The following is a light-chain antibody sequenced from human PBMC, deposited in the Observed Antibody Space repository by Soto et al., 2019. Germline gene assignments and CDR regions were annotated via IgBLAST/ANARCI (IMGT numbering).Light chain of an antibody. CDR2: EVS. CDR1: SRDVGSYNY. V-gene: IGLV2-14*01. Sequence: QSALTPPASVSWSPGQSITISCTGTSRDVGSYNYVSWYQQHPGKAPNLMIFEVSNRPSGVSNRFSGSKSGNTASLTISGLQTEDEADYYCSSYTSSSSLVFGTGTKVTVL. J-gene: IGLJ1*01. CDR3: SSYTSSSSLV.